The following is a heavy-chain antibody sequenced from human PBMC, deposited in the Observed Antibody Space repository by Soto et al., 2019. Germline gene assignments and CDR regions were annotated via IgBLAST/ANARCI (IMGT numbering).Heavy chain of an antibody. Sequence: QVQLVQSGAEVKKPAASVKISCKAFGDSFISHYMHWEQQVPGQGLEWMGTIHPAGINTAYAQKFQGRVTMTTYTSTSTVYMELTSLTSEDTAVYYCARDTSWKDLVWWFHPWGQGTLVTVSS. D-gene: IGHD1-1*01. V-gene: IGHV1-46*03. CDR3: ARDTSWKDLVWWFHP. J-gene: IGHJ5*02. CDR2: IHPAGINT. CDR1: GDSFISHY.